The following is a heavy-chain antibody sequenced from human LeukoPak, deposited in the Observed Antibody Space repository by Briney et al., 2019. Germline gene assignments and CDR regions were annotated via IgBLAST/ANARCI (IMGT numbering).Heavy chain of an antibody. J-gene: IGHJ4*02. Sequence: SVKVSCKASGGSFSSHAISWVRQAPGQGLEWMGGILPIFGTANYAQKFQGRVTITADESTSTAYMELSSLRSEDTAVYYCASGKAVAGPYYFDYWGQGTLVIVSS. CDR2: ILPIFGTA. V-gene: IGHV1-69*13. CDR1: GGSFSSHA. D-gene: IGHD6-19*01. CDR3: ASGKAVAGPYYFDY.